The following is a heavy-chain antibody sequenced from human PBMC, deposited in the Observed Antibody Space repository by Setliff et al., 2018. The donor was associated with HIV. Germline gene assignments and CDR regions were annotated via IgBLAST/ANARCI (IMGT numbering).Heavy chain of an antibody. CDR2: IWYDGSDK. CDR3: AKVYGTGYFYYYYGMHV. V-gene: IGHV3-30*02. D-gene: IGHD2-8*02. Sequence: GGSLRLSCAASGFIFSNYGMHWVRQAPGKGLEWVAFIWYDGSDKYYADSVKGRFTISRDNSKSTLFLEMNYLRAEDTAVYYCAKVYGTGYFYYYYGMHVWGQGTTVTVSS. CDR1: GFIFSNYG. J-gene: IGHJ6*02.